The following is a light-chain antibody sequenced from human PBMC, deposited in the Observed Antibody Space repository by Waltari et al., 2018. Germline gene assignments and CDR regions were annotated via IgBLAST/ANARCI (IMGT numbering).Light chain of an antibody. V-gene: IGKV1-39*01. J-gene: IGKJ1*01. CDR1: QTISTY. Sequence: DIQMTQSPSSLSASVGDRVTITCRASQTISTYLSWYQHKPGKAPKLLIYGASHLQSGVPSRFSGTGSGTEFTLTINGLQPEDLVIYYCQQSHSIPWTFGQGTRVDVK. CDR3: QQSHSIPWT. CDR2: GAS.